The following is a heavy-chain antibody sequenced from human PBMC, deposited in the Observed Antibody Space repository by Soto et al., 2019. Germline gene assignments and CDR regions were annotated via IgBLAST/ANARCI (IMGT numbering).Heavy chain of an antibody. J-gene: IGHJ3*01. CDR3: ARLPTPLRATEAFDV. CDR1: GGSISSGDYY. D-gene: IGHD1-26*01. Sequence: QVQLQESGPGLVKPSQTLSLICTVSGGSISSGDYYWTCIRQPPAKGLVWIGCIYYSGATFYNPSLQSRLSISMATSEYRSSLNVSSVTAADTAVYYCARLPTPLRATEAFDVWGQGTAVSGSS. V-gene: IGHV4-30-4*08. CDR2: IYYSGAT.